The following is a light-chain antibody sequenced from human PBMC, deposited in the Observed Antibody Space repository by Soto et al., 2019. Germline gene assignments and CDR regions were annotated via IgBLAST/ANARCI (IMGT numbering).Light chain of an antibody. Sequence: QSVLTQPPSVSGAPGQRVTIYCTGSNSNIGTSYDVHWYQQLPGTAPKLLIYDNNNRPSGVPDRFSGSNSGTSASLAITGLQAEDEADYYCQSYDSSLSGSNIFGAGTKVTVL. CDR2: DNN. V-gene: IGLV1-40*01. CDR1: NSNIGTSYD. CDR3: QSYDSSLSGSNI. J-gene: IGLJ1*01.